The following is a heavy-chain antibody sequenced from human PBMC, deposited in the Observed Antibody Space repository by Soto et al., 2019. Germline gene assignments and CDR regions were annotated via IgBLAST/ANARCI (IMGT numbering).Heavy chain of an antibody. J-gene: IGHJ4*02. CDR2: ISGSGGST. CDR1: GFTFSSYS. Sequence: PGGSLRLSCAASGFTFSSYSMSWVRQAPGKGLEWVSAISGSGGSTYYADSVKGRFTISRDNSKNTLYLQMNSLRAEDTAVYYCAKGSSGWYERFDYWGQGTLVTVSS. CDR3: AKGSSGWYERFDY. V-gene: IGHV3-23*01. D-gene: IGHD6-19*01.